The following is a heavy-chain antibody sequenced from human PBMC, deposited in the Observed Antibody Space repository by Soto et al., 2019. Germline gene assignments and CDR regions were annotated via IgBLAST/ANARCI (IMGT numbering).Heavy chain of an antibody. Sequence: QVPLVQSGAELKKPGASVKVSWEACGYTFSSYGDSWVRQAPGQGLEWMGWISVYSGNTNYARKLQGRVTMTRDIYTRAVYMELRSLTSDDTAVYYCARDSWGLAVPDYHYYAMDVWGQGTTVTVSS. CDR1: GYTFSSYG. J-gene: IGHJ6*02. V-gene: IGHV1-18*04. CDR3: ARDSWGLAVPDYHYYAMDV. CDR2: ISVYSGNT. D-gene: IGHD6-19*01.